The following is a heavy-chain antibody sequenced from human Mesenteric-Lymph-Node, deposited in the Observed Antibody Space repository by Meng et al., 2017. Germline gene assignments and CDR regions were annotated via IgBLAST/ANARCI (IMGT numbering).Heavy chain of an antibody. Sequence: GGSLRLSCAASGFTFSSYDMHWVRQATGKGLEWVSAIGTAGDTYYPGSVKGRFTISRENAKNSLYLQMSSLRAGDTAVYYCARDQGYAAFDIWGQGTMVTVSS. D-gene: IGHD2-15*01. CDR1: GFTFSSYD. CDR3: ARDQGYAAFDI. CDR2: IGTAGDT. V-gene: IGHV3-13*01. J-gene: IGHJ3*02.